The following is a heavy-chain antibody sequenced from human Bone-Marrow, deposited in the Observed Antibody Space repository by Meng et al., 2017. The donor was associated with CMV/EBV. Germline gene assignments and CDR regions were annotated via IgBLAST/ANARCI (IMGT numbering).Heavy chain of an antibody. Sequence: GESLKISCAASGFTFSSYSMNWVRQAPGKGLEWVSSISSSSSYIYYADSVKGRFTISRDNAKNSLYLQMNSLRAEDTAVYYCATSTVDYYYYGMDVWGQGTTVTVPS. V-gene: IGHV3-21*01. J-gene: IGHJ6*02. CDR3: ATSTVDYYYYGMDV. CDR1: GFTFSSYS. D-gene: IGHD4-11*01. CDR2: ISSSSSYI.